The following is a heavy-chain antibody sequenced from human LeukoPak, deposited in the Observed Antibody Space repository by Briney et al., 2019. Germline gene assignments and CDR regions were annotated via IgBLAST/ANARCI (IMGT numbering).Heavy chain of an antibody. J-gene: IGHJ5*02. V-gene: IGHV3-48*01. CDR3: ASLGYCSSTSCYSHWFDP. CDR1: GFTFSSYS. Sequence: AGGSLRLSCAASGFTFSSYSMNWVRQAPGKGLEWVSYISSSSSTIYYADSVKGRFTISRDNAKNSLYLQMNSLRAEDTAVYYCASLGYCSSTSCYSHWFDPWGQGTLVTVSS. CDR2: ISSSSSTI. D-gene: IGHD2-2*01.